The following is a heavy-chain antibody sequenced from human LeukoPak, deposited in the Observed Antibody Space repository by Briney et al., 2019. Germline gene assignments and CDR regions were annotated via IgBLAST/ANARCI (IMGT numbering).Heavy chain of an antibody. Sequence: PGGSLRLSCAASGFTFSSYAMHWVRQAPNKGLEWVAVAPHDRSSPSHAASVNGRFTISRDNSKDTLFLHMDSLRVDDTAIYYCARQSLGASGLDHWGQGVLVTVSS. CDR3: ARQSLGASGLDH. V-gene: IGHV3-30*04. D-gene: IGHD1-26*01. CDR1: GFTFSSYA. CDR2: APHDRSSP. J-gene: IGHJ4*02.